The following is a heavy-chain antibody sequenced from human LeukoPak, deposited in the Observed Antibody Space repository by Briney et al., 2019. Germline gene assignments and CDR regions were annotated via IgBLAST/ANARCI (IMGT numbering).Heavy chain of an antibody. J-gene: IGHJ1*01. CDR3: ARGEDGDYYFQH. Sequence: SETLSLTCAVYGGSFSGYYWSWIRQPPGKGLEWIGEINHSGSNNYNPSLKSRVTISVDTSKSQFSLKLSSVTAADTAVYYCARGEDGDYYFQHWGQGTLVTVSS. CDR2: INHSGSN. V-gene: IGHV4-34*01. CDR1: GGSFSGYY. D-gene: IGHD4-17*01.